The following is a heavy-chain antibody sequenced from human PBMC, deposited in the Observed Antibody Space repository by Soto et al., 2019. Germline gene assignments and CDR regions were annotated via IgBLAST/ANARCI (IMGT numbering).Heavy chain of an antibody. D-gene: IGHD2-21*02. CDR3: TTWLTAHFDY. Sequence: GGSLRLSCAASGFTFSLYTINWVRQAPGKGPEWVSSISSTGSYIYYTDSVKGRFTISRDNAQNSLYLQMDSLRADDTALYYCTTWLTAHFDYWGRGTQVTVSS. CDR1: GFTFSLYT. J-gene: IGHJ4*02. CDR2: ISSTGSYI. V-gene: IGHV3-21*04.